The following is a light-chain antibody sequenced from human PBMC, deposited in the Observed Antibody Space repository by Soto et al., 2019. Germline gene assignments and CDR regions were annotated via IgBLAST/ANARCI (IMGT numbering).Light chain of an antibody. CDR2: DVS. CDR1: QSVGNNY. V-gene: IGKV3-20*01. Sequence: EIVLTQSPGTLSLSPGERATLSCRASQSVGNNYLVGYQQKPGQPPRIHMYDVSTRATGIPHRFSGSGSGTDVTLTISRLEPEDFAVYYCQQYGSSPLTFGGGTKVEIE. CDR3: QQYGSSPLT. J-gene: IGKJ4*01.